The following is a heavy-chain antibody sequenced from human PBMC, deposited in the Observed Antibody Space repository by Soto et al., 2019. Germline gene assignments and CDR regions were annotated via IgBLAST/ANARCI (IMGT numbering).Heavy chain of an antibody. CDR1: GYTFTSYY. J-gene: IGHJ5*02. D-gene: IGHD5-18*01. Sequence: QVPLVQSGAEVKKPGASVKVSCKASGYTFTSYYMHWVRQAPGQGLEWMGIINPSGGSTSYAQKFQGRVTMTRDTSTSTVYMELSSLRSEDTAVYYCARDDGDTAMVTWFDPWGQGTLVTVSS. CDR2: INPSGGST. V-gene: IGHV1-46*01. CDR3: ARDDGDTAMVTWFDP.